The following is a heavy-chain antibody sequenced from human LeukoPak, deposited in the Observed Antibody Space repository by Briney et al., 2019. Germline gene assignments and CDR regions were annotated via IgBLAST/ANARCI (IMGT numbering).Heavy chain of an antibody. J-gene: IGHJ4*02. CDR3: ARVHYYDSSGYYMYYFDY. CDR2: IYYSGST. Sequence: SETLSLTCTVSGGSISSHYWSWIRQPPGKGLEWIGYIYYSGSTNYNPSLKSRVTISVDTSKNQFSPKLSSVTAADTAVYYCARVHYYDSSGYYMYYFDYWGQGTLVTVSS. D-gene: IGHD3-22*01. CDR1: GGSISSHY. V-gene: IGHV4-59*11.